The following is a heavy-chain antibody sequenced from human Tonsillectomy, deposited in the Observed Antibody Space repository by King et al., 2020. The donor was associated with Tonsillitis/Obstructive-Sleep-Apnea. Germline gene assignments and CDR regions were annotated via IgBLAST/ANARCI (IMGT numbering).Heavy chain of an antibody. CDR1: GYSFTSYW. Sequence: QLVQSGAEVKKPGESLKISCKGSGYSFTSYWIGWVRQMPGKGLEWMGIIYPGDSDTRYSPSFQGQVTIPADKSISTAYLQWSSLKASDTAMYYCASNTEIYDFWSGYSLSDAFDIWGQGTMVTVSS. CDR3: ASNTEIYDFWSGYSLSDAFDI. V-gene: IGHV5-51*01. CDR2: IYPGDSDT. D-gene: IGHD3-3*01. J-gene: IGHJ3*02.